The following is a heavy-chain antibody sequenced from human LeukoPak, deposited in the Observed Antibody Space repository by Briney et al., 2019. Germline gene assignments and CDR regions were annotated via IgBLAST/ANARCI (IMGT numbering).Heavy chain of an antibody. CDR1: GFTFSSYG. CDR2: IWYDGSNK. D-gene: IGHD3-10*01. CDR3: ARDRVRGVNNDAFDI. Sequence: PGGSLRLSCAASGFTFSSYGMHWVRQAPGKGLEWVAVIWYDGSNKYYADSVKGRFTISRDNSKNTLYLQMNSLRAEDTAVYYCARDRVRGVNNDAFDIWGQGTMVTVSS. J-gene: IGHJ3*02. V-gene: IGHV3-33*01.